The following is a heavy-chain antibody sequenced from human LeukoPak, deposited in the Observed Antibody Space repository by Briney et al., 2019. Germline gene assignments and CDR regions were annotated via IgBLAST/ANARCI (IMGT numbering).Heavy chain of an antibody. CDR1: GFTFSYYS. CDR3: CIPARGYGVARWFVP. V-gene: IGHV3-23*01. D-gene: IGHD5-12*01. J-gene: IGHJ4*02. Sequence: GGSLRLSYSASGFTFSYYSLRWLRQAPGKGLEWVSAISGSGGSTYYADSVKGRFTISRDNSKNTLYLQMNSLRAEDTAVYYWCIPARGYGVARWFVPWGQGTLVTVSS. CDR2: ISGSGGST.